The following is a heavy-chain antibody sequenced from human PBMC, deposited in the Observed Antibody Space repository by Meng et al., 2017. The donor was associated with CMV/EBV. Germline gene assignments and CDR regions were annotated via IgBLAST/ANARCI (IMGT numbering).Heavy chain of an antibody. CDR3: ARDLCSSSWIQLCQGRYFDL. CDR2: IIPIFGTA. Sequence: SVKVSCKASGGTFSSYAISWVRQAPGQGLEWMGGIIPIFGTANYAQKFQGRVTITTDESTSTAYMELSSLRSEDTAVYYCARDLCSSSWIQLCQGRYFDLWGRGTLVTVSS. V-gene: IGHV1-69*05. J-gene: IGHJ2*01. CDR1: GGTFSSYA. D-gene: IGHD5-18*01.